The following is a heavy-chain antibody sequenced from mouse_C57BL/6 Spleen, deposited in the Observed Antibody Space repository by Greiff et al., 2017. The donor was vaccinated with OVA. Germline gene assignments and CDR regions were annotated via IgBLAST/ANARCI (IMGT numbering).Heavy chain of an antibody. Sequence: EVKLVESGGGLVKPGGSLKLSCAASGFTFSSYAMSWVRQTPEKRLEWVATISDGGSYTYYPDNVKGRFTISRDNAKNNLYLQMSHLKSEDTAMYYCAREGLGQFDYWGQGTTLTVSS. V-gene: IGHV5-4*01. CDR1: GFTFSSYA. D-gene: IGHD4-1*01. CDR2: ISDGGSYT. CDR3: AREGLGQFDY. J-gene: IGHJ2*01.